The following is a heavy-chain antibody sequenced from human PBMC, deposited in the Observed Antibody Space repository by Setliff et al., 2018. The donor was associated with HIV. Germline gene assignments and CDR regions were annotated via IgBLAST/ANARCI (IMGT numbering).Heavy chain of an antibody. CDR3: ARASYYNFWSGYSFLDY. V-gene: IGHV4-34*01. J-gene: IGHJ4*02. Sequence: SETLSLTCAVYGGSFSDYYWGWIRQPPGKGLEWIGSIYYSGSTYYNPSLKSRVTISVDTSKNQFSLKLSSVTAADTAVYYCARASYYNFWSGYSFLDYWGQGTLVTVSS. D-gene: IGHD3-3*01. CDR2: IYYSGST. CDR1: GGSFSDYY.